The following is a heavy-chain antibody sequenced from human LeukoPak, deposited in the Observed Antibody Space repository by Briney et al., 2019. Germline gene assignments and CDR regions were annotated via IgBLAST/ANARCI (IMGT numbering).Heavy chain of an antibody. J-gene: IGHJ3*02. V-gene: IGHV1-18*01. Sequence: ASVKVSCKASGCTFTSYGISWVRQAPGQGLEWMGWISAYNGNTNYAQKFQGRVTITADKSTSTAYMELSSLRSEDTAVYYCARTYGSGSYPTDPDTFDIWGQGTMVTVSS. CDR1: GCTFTSYG. CDR3: ARTYGSGSYPTDPDTFDI. CDR2: ISAYNGNT. D-gene: IGHD3-10*01.